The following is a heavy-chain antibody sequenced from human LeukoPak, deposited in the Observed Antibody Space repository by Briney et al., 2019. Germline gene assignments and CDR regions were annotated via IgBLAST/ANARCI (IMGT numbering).Heavy chain of an antibody. V-gene: IGHV1-69*13. CDR1: GYTLTELS. D-gene: IGHD4-17*01. Sequence: SVKVSCKVSGYTLTELSMRWVRQAPGKGLEWMGGIIPIFGTANYAQKFQGRVTITAGESTSTAYMELSSLRSEDTAVYYCARDDYGDSDAFDLWGQGTMVTVSS. CDR3: ARDDYGDSDAFDL. CDR2: IIPIFGTA. J-gene: IGHJ3*01.